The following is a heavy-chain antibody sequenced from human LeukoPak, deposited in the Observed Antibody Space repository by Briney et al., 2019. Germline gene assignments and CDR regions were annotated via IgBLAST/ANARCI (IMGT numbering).Heavy chain of an antibody. CDR1: GFTSSSYW. J-gene: IGHJ2*01. D-gene: IGHD4-23*01. V-gene: IGHV3-7*05. Sequence: GGSLRLSCAASGFTSSSYWMTWVRQAPGKGLEWVANIKQDGSEKYYVDSVKGRFTISRDNAKNSLYLQMISLRAEDTAVYYCARGGGNLDLYFDLWGRGTLVTVSS. CDR3: ARGGGNLDLYFDL. CDR2: IKQDGSEK.